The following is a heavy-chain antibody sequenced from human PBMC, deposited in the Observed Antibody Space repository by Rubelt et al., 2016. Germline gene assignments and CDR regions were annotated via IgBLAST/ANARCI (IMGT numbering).Heavy chain of an antibody. J-gene: IGHJ3*02. CDR3: RSLGELSTSDAFDI. V-gene: IGHV3-15*01. Sequence: GESGGGLVKPGGSLRLSCAASGFTFSNAWMSWVRQAPGKGLEWVGRIKSKTDGGTTDYAAPVKGRFTISRDDSKNTLYLQMNSLKTEDTAVYYCRSLGELSTSDAFDIWGQGTMVTVSS. CDR2: IKSKTDGGTT. D-gene: IGHD3-16*02. CDR1: GFTFSNAW.